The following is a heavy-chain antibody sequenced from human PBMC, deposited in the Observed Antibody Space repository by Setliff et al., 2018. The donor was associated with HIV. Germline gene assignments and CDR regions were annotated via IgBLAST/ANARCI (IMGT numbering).Heavy chain of an antibody. CDR2: INHSGST. V-gene: IGHV4-34*01. CDR1: DVSISAYY. J-gene: IGHJ3*02. Sequence: PSETLSLTCTVSDVSISAYYWSWIRQPPGKGLEWIGEINHSGSTNYNPSLKSRVTISVDTSKNQFSLKLSSVTAADTAVYYCARRSDFWSEGDAFDIWGQGTMVTVSS. CDR3: ARRSDFWSEGDAFDI. D-gene: IGHD3-3*01.